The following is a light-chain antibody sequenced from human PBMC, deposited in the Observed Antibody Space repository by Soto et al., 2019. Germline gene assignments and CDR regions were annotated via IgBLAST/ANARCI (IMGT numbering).Light chain of an antibody. J-gene: IGLJ1*01. V-gene: IGLV2-23*01. Sequence: LTQPASVSASPGQSITIPCTGTSSDVGSYNLVSWFQQHPGKVPKLLIYEGTKRPSGLSDRFSGSKSGTTASLTISGLQAEDEAHYYCYSYAGENLYVFGTGTKVTVL. CDR1: SSDVGSYNL. CDR2: EGT. CDR3: YSYAGENLYV.